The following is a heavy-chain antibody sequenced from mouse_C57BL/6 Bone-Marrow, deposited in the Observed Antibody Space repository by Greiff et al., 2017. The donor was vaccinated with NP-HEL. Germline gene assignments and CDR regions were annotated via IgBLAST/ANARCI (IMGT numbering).Heavy chain of an antibody. CDR1: GYTFTSYG. CDR2: IYPRSGNT. CDR3: ARGRYYDYDRGFAY. D-gene: IGHD2-4*01. J-gene: IGHJ3*01. V-gene: IGHV1-81*01. Sequence: VKLMESGAELARPGASVKLSCKASGYTFTSYGISWVKQRTGQGLEWIGEIYPRSGNTYYNEKFKGKATLTADKSSSTAYMELRSLTSEDSAVYFCARGRYYDYDRGFAYWGQGTLVTVSA.